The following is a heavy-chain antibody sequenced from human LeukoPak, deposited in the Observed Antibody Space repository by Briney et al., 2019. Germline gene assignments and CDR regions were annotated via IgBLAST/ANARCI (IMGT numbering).Heavy chain of an antibody. J-gene: IGHJ3*02. V-gene: IGHV3-48*04. CDR1: GFTFSSYG. Sequence: GGSLRLPCAASGFTFSSYGMHWVRQAPGKGLEWVSFINSRSSTIYYADSVKGRFTISRDNAKNSLYLQMNSLRAEDTAVYYCTSHTGTGDAFRPFHIWGQGTMVTVSS. CDR2: INSRSSTI. D-gene: IGHD2-21*02. CDR3: TSHTGTGDAFRPFHI.